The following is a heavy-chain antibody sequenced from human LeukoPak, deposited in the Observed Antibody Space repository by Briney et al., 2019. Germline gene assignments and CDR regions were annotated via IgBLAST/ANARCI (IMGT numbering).Heavy chain of an antibody. Sequence: TGGSLRLSRVASGFTFSSYWVAWVRQAPGTGLEWVANINQDGSEKNYVDSVKGRFTISRDNAKNSLCLQMNSLRAEDTAVYYCARDRGYSTFDMWGQGTMVTVSS. CDR3: ARDRGYSTFDM. CDR1: GFTFSSYW. V-gene: IGHV3-7*05. CDR2: INQDGSEK. D-gene: IGHD5-18*01. J-gene: IGHJ3*02.